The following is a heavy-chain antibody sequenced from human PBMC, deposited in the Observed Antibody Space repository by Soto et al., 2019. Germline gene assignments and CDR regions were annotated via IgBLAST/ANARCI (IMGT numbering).Heavy chain of an antibody. CDR2: IYWDDDK. D-gene: IGHD4-17*01. CDR1: GFSLSTRGVG. Sequence: SGPTLVNPTQTLTLNCTFSGFSLSTRGVGVGWIRQPPGKALEWLALIYWDDDKRYSPSLKSRLTITKDTSKNQVVLTMTNMDPVDTATYYCAHRGAYGDYEPYYFDYWGQGTLVTVSS. J-gene: IGHJ4*02. CDR3: AHRGAYGDYEPYYFDY. V-gene: IGHV2-5*02.